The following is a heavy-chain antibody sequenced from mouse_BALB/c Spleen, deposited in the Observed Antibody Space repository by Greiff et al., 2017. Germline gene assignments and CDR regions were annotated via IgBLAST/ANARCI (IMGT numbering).Heavy chain of an antibody. V-gene: IGHV14-3*02. CDR2: IDPANGNT. CDR3: ATTMKGAMDY. CDR1: GFNIKDTY. D-gene: IGHD2-4*01. Sequence: EVQLQQSGAELVKPGASVKLSCTASGFNIKDTYMHWVKQRPEQGLEWIGRIDPANGNTKYDPKFQGKATITADTSSNTAYLQLSSLTSEDTAVYYCATTMKGAMDYWGQGTSVTVSS. J-gene: IGHJ4*01.